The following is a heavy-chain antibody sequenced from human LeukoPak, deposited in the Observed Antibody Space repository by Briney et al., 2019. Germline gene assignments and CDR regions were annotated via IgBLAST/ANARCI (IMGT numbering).Heavy chain of an antibody. CDR3: ARGAGSGSLAYDYGMDV. CDR2: INPDSGDT. Sequence: ASVTVSCKSSGYTFTVYYMHWVRQAPGQGLESMGWINPDSGDTNYEQKFQGRVTITRDTSIGTAYMELSRLRSDDTALYYCARGAGSGSLAYDYGMDVWGQGTTVTVSS. J-gene: IGHJ6*02. D-gene: IGHD3-10*01. V-gene: IGHV1-2*02. CDR1: GYTFTVYY.